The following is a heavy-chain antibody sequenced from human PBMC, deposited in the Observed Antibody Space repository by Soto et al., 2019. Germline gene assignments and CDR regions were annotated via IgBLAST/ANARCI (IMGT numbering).Heavy chain of an antibody. Sequence: SETLSLTCAVYGGSFSGYYWSWIRQPPGKGLEWIGEINHSGSTNYNPSLKSRVTISVDTSKNQFSLKLSSVTAADTAVYYCARVGAWGDYYTGSDYWGQGTLVTVSS. CDR3: ARVGAWGDYYTGSDY. D-gene: IGHD4-17*01. V-gene: IGHV4-34*01. CDR2: INHSGST. J-gene: IGHJ4*02. CDR1: GGSFSGYY.